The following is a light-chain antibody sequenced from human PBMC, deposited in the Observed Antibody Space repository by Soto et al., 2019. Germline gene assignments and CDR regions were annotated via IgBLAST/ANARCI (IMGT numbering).Light chain of an antibody. CDR1: QSVSSNF. V-gene: IGKV3-20*01. CDR3: QQYGSTPRT. Sequence: EIVLTQSPGTLSLSPGEGATLSCRASQSVSSNFIAWYKQKPGQSPRLLIYGASNRATGIPDRFSGSGSGTDFTLTISRMEPEDLAVYYCQQYGSTPRTFGQGTKGEIK. CDR2: GAS. J-gene: IGKJ1*01.